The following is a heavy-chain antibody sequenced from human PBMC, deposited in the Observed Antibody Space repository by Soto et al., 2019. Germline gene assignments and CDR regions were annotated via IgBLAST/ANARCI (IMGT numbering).Heavy chain of an antibody. CDR2: INPSGGST. V-gene: IGHV1-46*03. Sequence: ASVKVSCKASGYTLTSYYMHWVRQAPGQGLEWMGIINPSGGSTSYAQKFQGRVTMTRDTSTSTVYMELSSLRSEDTAVYYCARVNGMITFGGVIADDAFDIWGQGTMVTVSS. CDR1: GYTLTSYY. CDR3: ARVNGMITFGGVIADDAFDI. D-gene: IGHD3-16*02. J-gene: IGHJ3*02.